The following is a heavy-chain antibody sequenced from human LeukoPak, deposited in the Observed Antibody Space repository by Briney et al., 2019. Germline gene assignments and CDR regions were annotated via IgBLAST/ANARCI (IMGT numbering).Heavy chain of an antibody. V-gene: IGHV4-39*01. CDR2: IFYSGST. D-gene: IGHD5-18*01. CDR1: GGSISSSNYY. CDR3: ARLQYRGYSYGLIDF. Sequence: PSETLSLTCTASGGSISSSNYYWGWIRQPPGKGLEWIGSIFYSGSTYYNPSLKSRVTISADTFKNQFSLKLDSVTAADTAVHYCARLQYRGYSYGLIDFWGQGALVTVSS. J-gene: IGHJ4*02.